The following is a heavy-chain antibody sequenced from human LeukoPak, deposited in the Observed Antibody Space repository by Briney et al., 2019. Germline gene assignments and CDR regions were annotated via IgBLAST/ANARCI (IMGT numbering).Heavy chain of an antibody. D-gene: IGHD2-2*03. CDR3: ARDLGLDGD. Sequence: GGSLRLPCAGSGFTFSTSWMHWVRHAPGQGLVWVLRINSDGSTINYADSVQGRFTISRDNAKSTLYLQMNSLGAEDTAVYYCARDLGLDGDWGQGTLVTVSS. CDR2: INSDGSTI. J-gene: IGHJ4*02. CDR1: GFTFSTSW. V-gene: IGHV3-74*01.